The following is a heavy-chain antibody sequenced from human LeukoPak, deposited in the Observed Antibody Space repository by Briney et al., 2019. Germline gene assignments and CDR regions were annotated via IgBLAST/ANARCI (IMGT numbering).Heavy chain of an antibody. Sequence: SGGSLRLSCAASRFTFSDYAMSWVRQSPGKGLEWVSAISGSGDGTYYADSVKGSFTISRDNSNNMVYLQMNSLRAEDTAVYYCAKDEILTGYPHYFDYWGQGTVVTVSS. CDR1: RFTFSDYA. V-gene: IGHV3-23*01. CDR3: AKDEILTGYPHYFDY. D-gene: IGHD3-9*01. J-gene: IGHJ4*02. CDR2: ISGSGDGT.